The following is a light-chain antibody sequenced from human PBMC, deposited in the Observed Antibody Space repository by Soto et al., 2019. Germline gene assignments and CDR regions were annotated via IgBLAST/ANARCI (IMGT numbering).Light chain of an antibody. V-gene: IGLV2-14*01. CDR2: DVI. J-gene: IGLJ1*01. CDR1: SSDVGGYNY. CDR3: SSYTSSSTSYV. Sequence: QSALTQPASVSGSPGQSITISCTGTSSDVGGYNYVSWYQQHPGKAPKLMIYDVINRPSGVSNRFSGSKSGNTASLTISGLQAEDEADYYCSSYTSSSTSYVFGTGTKVTVL.